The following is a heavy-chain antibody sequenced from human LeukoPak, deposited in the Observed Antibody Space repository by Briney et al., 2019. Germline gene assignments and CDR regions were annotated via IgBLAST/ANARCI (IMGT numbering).Heavy chain of an antibody. V-gene: IGHV3-30*15. CDR2: MSLDGSST. D-gene: IGHD3-9*01. CDR1: GFAFNTQA. Sequence: GRSLRLSCVASGFAFNTQAMHWVRQAPGKGLEWLAVMSLDGSSTYYADSVRGRFTISRDNSKNTLFLQMSSLRVEDTAVYYCARDRGKLRYLDLWGQGTLLTVSS. J-gene: IGHJ4*02. CDR3: ARDRGKLRYLDL.